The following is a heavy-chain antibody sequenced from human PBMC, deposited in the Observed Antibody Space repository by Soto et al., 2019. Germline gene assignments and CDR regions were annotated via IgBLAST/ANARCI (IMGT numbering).Heavy chain of an antibody. CDR3: ARIKGIAVAGTDLYYYYGMDV. D-gene: IGHD6-19*01. Sequence: LSLTCAVSGGSISSSNWWSWVRQPPGKGLEWIGEIYHSGSTNYNPSLKSRVTISVDKSKNQFSLKLSSVTAADTAVYYCARIKGIAVAGTDLYYYYGMDVWGQGTTVTSP. CDR2: IYHSGST. CDR1: GGSISSSNW. V-gene: IGHV4-4*02. J-gene: IGHJ6*02.